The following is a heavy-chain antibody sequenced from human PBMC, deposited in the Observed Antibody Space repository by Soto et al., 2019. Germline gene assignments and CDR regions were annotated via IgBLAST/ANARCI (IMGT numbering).Heavy chain of an antibody. D-gene: IGHD1-7*01. CDR1: GGSISSSSYY. CDR2: IYYSGST. Sequence: SETLSLTCTVSGGSISSSSYYWGWIRQPPGKGLEWIGSIYYSGSTYYNPSLKSRVTISVDTSKNQFSLKLSSVTAADTAVYYCASLYDGTHLDYYYGMDVWGQGTTVTVSS. J-gene: IGHJ6*02. V-gene: IGHV4-39*07. CDR3: ASLYDGTHLDYYYGMDV.